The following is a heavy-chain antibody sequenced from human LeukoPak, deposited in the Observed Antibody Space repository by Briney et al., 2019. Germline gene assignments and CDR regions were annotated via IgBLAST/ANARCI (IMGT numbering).Heavy chain of an antibody. Sequence: GGSLRLSCSASGFAFSDNWMNWVRQAQGKGPEWVANINLGGSAKLYVDSVRGRCTISRDNAKNSLYLQLNSPRVEDTAVYYCAAWGLNNYWGQGTLVTVSS. CDR1: GFAFSDNW. D-gene: IGHD7-27*01. J-gene: IGHJ4*02. CDR3: AAWGLNNY. CDR2: INLGGSAK. V-gene: IGHV3-7*01.